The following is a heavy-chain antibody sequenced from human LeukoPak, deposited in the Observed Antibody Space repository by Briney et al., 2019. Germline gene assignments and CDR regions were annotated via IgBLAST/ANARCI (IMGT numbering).Heavy chain of an antibody. CDR1: GFTFSSYE. V-gene: IGHV3-48*03. CDR2: ISRSATTI. CDR3: AELGITMIGGV. D-gene: IGHD3-10*02. Sequence: GGSLGLSCAASGFTFSSYEMNWVRQAPGKGLEWVSSISRSATTIYYADSVKGRFTISRDNAKNSLYLQMNSLRAEDTAVYYCAELGITMIGGVWGKGTTVTVSS. J-gene: IGHJ6*04.